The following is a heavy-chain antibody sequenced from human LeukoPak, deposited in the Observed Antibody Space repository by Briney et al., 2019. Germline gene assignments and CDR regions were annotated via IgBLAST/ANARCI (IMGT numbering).Heavy chain of an antibody. J-gene: IGHJ4*02. CDR3: ATDRDNSDWQKRFDS. Sequence: PGGSLRLSCAASGFTFSSYWMSWVRQAPGKGLEWVANIKQDGSEKYYVDSVKGRFTISRDNAKNSLYLQMNSLRAEDTAVYYCATDRDNSDWQKRFDSWGQGTLVTVSS. D-gene: IGHD2-21*02. CDR1: GFTFSSYW. V-gene: IGHV3-7*01. CDR2: IKQDGSEK.